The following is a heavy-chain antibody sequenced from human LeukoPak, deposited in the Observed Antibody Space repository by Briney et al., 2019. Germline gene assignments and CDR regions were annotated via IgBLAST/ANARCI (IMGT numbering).Heavy chain of an antibody. D-gene: IGHD1-14*01. CDR1: GFTFDDYA. J-gene: IGHJ4*02. V-gene: IGHV3-9*01. CDR3: AKDMGTSGFDY. CDR2: ISWNSGSI. Sequence: SGGSLRLSCAASGFTFDDYAMHWVRQAPGKGLEWVSGISWNSGSIGYADSVKGRFTISRDNAKNSLYLQMNSLRAEDTALYYCAKDMGTSGFDYWGQGTLVTVSS.